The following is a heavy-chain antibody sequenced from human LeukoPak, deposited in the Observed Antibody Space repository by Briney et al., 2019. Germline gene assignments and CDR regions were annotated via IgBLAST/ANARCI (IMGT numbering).Heavy chain of an antibody. D-gene: IGHD2-15*01. CDR1: GFTFSNYG. Sequence: PGGSLRLSCAASGFTFSNYGMHWVRQAPGKGLEWVALIQYDGSNKYYADSVKGRFTISRDNSKNTLYLQMNSLRAEDTALYYCANRYCSGGSCHRDYWGQGTLVTVSS. V-gene: IGHV3-30*02. J-gene: IGHJ4*02. CDR2: IQYDGSNK. CDR3: ANRYCSGGSCHRDY.